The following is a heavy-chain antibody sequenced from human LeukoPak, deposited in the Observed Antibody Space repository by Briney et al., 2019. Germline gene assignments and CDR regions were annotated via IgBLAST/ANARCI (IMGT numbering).Heavy chain of an antibody. D-gene: IGHD1-26*01. J-gene: IGHJ3*02. Sequence: ASVKVSCKASGYTFTGYDINWVRQATGQGLEWMGWMNPNSGNTGYAQKFQGRVTMTRNTSISTAYMELSSLRSEDTAVYYCARVGAPPYDAFDIWGQGTMVTVSS. CDR3: ARVGAPPYDAFDI. V-gene: IGHV1-8*01. CDR1: GYTFTGYD. CDR2: MNPNSGNT.